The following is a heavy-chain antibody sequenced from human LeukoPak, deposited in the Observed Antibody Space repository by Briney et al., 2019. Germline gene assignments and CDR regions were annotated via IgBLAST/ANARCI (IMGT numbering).Heavy chain of an antibody. CDR3: ARSSGTGTFSY. V-gene: IGHV4-39*02. CDR2: VYYGRSP. D-gene: IGHD6-25*01. Sequence: PSETLSLTCTVSGDSISRSTYYWAWIHQPPGKGLEWIGSVYYGRSPYFNPSLESRATISVDTSKNHFSLKMSSVTAADTAVHYCARSSGTGTFSYWGQGTLVTVSS. CDR1: GDSISRSTYY. J-gene: IGHJ4*02.